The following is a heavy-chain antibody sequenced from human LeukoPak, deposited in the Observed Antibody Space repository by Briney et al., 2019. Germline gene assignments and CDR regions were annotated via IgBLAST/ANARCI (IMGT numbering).Heavy chain of an antibody. Sequence: SETLSLTCTVSGGSISSSTYYWGWIRQPPGKGLEWIGNIFYSGSTYYHPSLKSRVTISVDTSKNQFSLKLNSVTAADTAVYYCARRVHYYYYGMDVWGQGTTVTVSS. CDR3: ARRVHYYYYGMDV. V-gene: IGHV4-39*01. J-gene: IGHJ6*02. CDR2: IFYSGST. CDR1: GGSISSSTYY.